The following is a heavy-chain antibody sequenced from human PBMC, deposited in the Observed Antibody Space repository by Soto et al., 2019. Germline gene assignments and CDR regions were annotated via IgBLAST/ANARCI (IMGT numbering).Heavy chain of an antibody. D-gene: IGHD3-22*01. CDR3: APSKDDSSGYYFGWFDP. CDR1: GGTFSSYA. CDR2: IIPIFGTA. Sequence: VSCKASGGTFSSYAISWVRQAPGQGLEWMGGIIPIFGTANYAQKFQGRVTITADESTSTAYMELSSLRSEDTAVYYCAPSKDDSSGYYFGWFDPWGQGTLVTVSS. V-gene: IGHV1-69*01. J-gene: IGHJ5*02.